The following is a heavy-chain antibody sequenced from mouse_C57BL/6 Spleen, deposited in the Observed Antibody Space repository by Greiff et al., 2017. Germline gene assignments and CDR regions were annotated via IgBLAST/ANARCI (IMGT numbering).Heavy chain of an antibody. D-gene: IGHD2-5*01. CDR3: TRTPAYYSNSWFAY. J-gene: IGHJ3*01. Sequence: QVQLQQSGAELVRPGASVTLSCKASGYTFTDYEMHWVKQTPVHGLEWIGAIDPETGGTAYNQKFKGKAILTADTSSSTAYMELRSLTSEDSAVYYCTRTPAYYSNSWFAYWGQGTLVTVSA. CDR2: IDPETGGT. V-gene: IGHV1-15*01. CDR1: GYTFTDYE.